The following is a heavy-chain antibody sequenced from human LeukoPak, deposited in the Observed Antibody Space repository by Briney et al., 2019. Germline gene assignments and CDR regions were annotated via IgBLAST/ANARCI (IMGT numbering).Heavy chain of an antibody. J-gene: IGHJ4*02. Sequence: GGSLRLSCAASRFTFSSYSMNWVRQAPGKGLEWVSSISSSGSYIYYADSVKGRFTISRDNAENSLYPQMNSLRAEDTAVYYCAGSSEMNSGSYPFDYWGQGTLVTVSS. V-gene: IGHV3-21*01. D-gene: IGHD1-26*01. CDR2: ISSSGSYI. CDR1: RFTFSSYS. CDR3: AGSSEMNSGSYPFDY.